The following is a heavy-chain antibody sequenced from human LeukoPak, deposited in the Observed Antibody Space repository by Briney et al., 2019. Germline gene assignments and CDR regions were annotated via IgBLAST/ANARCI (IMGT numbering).Heavy chain of an antibody. CDR3: AKEGTFRVGSMDV. J-gene: IGHJ6*02. CDR2: ISGSGDNT. D-gene: IGHD2/OR15-2a*01. CDR1: GFTFSSYA. Sequence: GGSLRLSCAASGFTFSSYAMSWVRQAPGKGLEWVSVISGSGDNTYYADSVKGRLTISRDNSKNTLYLQMNSLRAEDTAVYYCAKEGTFRVGSMDVWGQGTTVTVSS. V-gene: IGHV3-23*01.